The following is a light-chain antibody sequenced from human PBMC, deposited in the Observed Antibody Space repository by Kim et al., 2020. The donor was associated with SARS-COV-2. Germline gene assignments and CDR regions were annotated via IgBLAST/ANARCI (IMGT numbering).Light chain of an antibody. Sequence: QSALTQPASVSGSPGQSITISCTGTSSDVGGYNHVSWYQQHPGKAPKLMIYDVSKRPSGVSNRFSGSKSGNTASLTISGLQAEDEADYYCSSYVFGTGTKVTVL. CDR1: SSDVGGYNH. CDR2: DVS. CDR3: SSYV. J-gene: IGLJ1*01. V-gene: IGLV2-14*01.